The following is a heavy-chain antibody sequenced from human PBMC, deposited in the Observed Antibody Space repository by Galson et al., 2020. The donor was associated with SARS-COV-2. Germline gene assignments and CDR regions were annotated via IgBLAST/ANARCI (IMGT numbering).Heavy chain of an antibody. Sequence: GGSLRLSCAASGFTFDDYAMHWVRQAPGKGLDWVSGISWNSGSIGYADSVKGRFTISRDNAKNSLYLQMNSLRAEDTALYYCAKDYYYYDSSGSVDYWGQGTLVTVSS. V-gene: IGHV3-9*01. CDR3: AKDYYYYDSSGSVDY. J-gene: IGHJ4*02. D-gene: IGHD3-22*01. CDR1: GFTFDDYA. CDR2: ISWNSGSI.